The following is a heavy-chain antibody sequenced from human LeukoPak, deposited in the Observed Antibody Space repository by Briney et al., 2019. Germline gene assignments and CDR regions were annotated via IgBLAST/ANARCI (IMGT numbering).Heavy chain of an antibody. CDR2: INAGNGNT. Sequence: ASVKVSCKASGYTFTSHAMHWVRQAPGQTLEWMGSINAGNGNTKYSREFQGRVTITRDTSASTAYMELSSLRSEDMAVYYCARVGTYYYDSSGYYWIGGLDYWGQGTLVTVSS. CDR1: GYTFTSHA. V-gene: IGHV1-3*03. J-gene: IGHJ4*02. CDR3: ARVGTYYYDSSGYYWIGGLDY. D-gene: IGHD3-22*01.